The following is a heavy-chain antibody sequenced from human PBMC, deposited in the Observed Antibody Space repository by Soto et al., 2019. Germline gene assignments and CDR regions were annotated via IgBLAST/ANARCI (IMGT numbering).Heavy chain of an antibody. Sequence: HPGGSLRLSCSASGFTFSSYAMHWVRQAPGKGLEYVSAISSNRGSTYYADSVKGRFTISTDNSKNTLYLQMSSLRAEDTAVYYCVSYCGSPRCYDDYWGQGTLVTVSS. V-gene: IGHV3-64D*06. CDR3: VSYCGSPRCYDDY. CDR1: GFTFSSYA. CDR2: ISSNRGST. J-gene: IGHJ4*02. D-gene: IGHD2-2*01.